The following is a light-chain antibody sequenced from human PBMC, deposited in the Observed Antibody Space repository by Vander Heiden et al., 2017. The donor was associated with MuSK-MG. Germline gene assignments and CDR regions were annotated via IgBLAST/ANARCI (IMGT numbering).Light chain of an antibody. CDR3: QHRWNWPLT. Sequence: IVLTQHPPNLSLSPGDSATLSCRASQSISTYLACYQHKRGQAPRRLNYDASNRATGIPAKFSASGSGTDCTLSISSLEPEDFAVYYCQHRWNWPLTFGGGTKVEIK. CDR2: DAS. CDR1: QSISTY. J-gene: IGKJ4*01. V-gene: IGKV3-11*01.